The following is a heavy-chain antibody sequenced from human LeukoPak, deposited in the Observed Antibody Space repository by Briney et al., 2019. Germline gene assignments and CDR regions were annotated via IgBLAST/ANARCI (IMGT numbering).Heavy chain of an antibody. J-gene: IGHJ3*02. V-gene: IGHV4-59*01. D-gene: IGHD3-22*01. Sequence: PSETLSLTCTASGGSISSYYWSWIRQPPGKGLEWIGYIYYSGSTNYNPSLKSRVTISVDTSKNQFSLKLSSVTAADTAVYYCARAFPPRGYYDSSGSGSEAFDIWGQGTMVTVSS. CDR1: GGSISSYY. CDR2: IYYSGST. CDR3: ARAFPPRGYYDSSGSGSEAFDI.